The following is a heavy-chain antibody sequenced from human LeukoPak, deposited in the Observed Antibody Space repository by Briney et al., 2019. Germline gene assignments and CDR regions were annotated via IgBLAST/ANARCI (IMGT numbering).Heavy chain of an antibody. Sequence: PGRSLRLSCAASGFTFDDYAMHWVRQAPGKGLEWVSGISWNSGSIGYADSVKGRFTISRDNAKNSLYLQMNSLRAEDTALYYCAKALDFGASYAAFDHWGQGTLVTVSS. CDR3: AKALDFGASYAAFDH. J-gene: IGHJ4*02. V-gene: IGHV3-9*01. D-gene: IGHD3-3*01. CDR2: ISWNSGSI. CDR1: GFTFDDYA.